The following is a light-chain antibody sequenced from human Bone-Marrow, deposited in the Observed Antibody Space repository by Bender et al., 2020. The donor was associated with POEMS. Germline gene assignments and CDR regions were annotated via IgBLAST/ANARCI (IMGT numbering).Light chain of an antibody. V-gene: IGLV1-36*01. CDR3: SAWDDSLSGWV. CDR1: SSNIGNHG. CDR2: YDD. J-gene: IGLJ3*02. Sequence: QSVVTQPPSLPEAHRQRVTISCSGSSSNIGNHGVNWYQQLPGEAPKLLIYYDDLLTPGVSDRFSASKSGTSASLAISELRSEDEALYYCSAWDDSLSGWVFGGGTKLTVL.